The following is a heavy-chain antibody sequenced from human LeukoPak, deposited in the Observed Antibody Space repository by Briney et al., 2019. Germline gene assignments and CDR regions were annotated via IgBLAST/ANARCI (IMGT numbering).Heavy chain of an antibody. CDR2: ISGSAGAI. CDR3: AKTGVNSVTWKSYFDY. D-gene: IGHD3-3*01. CDR1: GFIVSSNY. J-gene: IGHJ4*02. V-gene: IGHV3-23*01. Sequence: GGSLRLSCAASGFIVSSNYMNWVRQAPGKGLEWVSAISGSAGAIYYADSVRGRFTISRDNSKDTLFLEINSPRAEDTAIYYCAKTGVNSVTWKSYFDYWGQGALVTVSS.